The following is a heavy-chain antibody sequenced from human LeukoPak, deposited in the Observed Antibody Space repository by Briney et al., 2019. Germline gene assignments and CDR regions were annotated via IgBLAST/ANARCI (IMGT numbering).Heavy chain of an antibody. J-gene: IGHJ4*02. CDR3: ARPIHCSTTSCSFDY. V-gene: IGHV5-51*01. D-gene: IGHD2-2*01. CDR1: GYSFTSYW. Sequence: GESLKISCKGSGYSFTSYWIGWVRQMPGKGLEGMGIIYPGDSDTRYSPSFQGQVTISVDKSIITAYLQWSSLKASDTAMYYCARPIHCSTTSCSFDYWGQGTLVTVSS. CDR2: IYPGDSDT.